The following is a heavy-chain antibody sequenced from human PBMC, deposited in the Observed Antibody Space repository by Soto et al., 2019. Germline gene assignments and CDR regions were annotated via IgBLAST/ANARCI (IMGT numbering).Heavy chain of an antibody. CDR1: GGSFSDYY. D-gene: IGHD2-2*01. CDR2: INHSGTT. J-gene: IGHJ5*02. CDR3: ARGSYCSRSSCYQPYTGFDP. Sequence: SSETLSLTCVVYGGSFSDYYWSWIRQPPRKGLEWIGEINHSGTTNYNLSLKSRVTISVDTSKNQFSLKLSSVTAADTAVYYCARGSYCSRSSCYQPYTGFDPWGQGTLVTVSS. V-gene: IGHV4-34*01.